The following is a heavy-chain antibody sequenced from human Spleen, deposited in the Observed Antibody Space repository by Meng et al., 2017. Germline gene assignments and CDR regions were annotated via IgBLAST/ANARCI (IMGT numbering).Heavy chain of an antibody. D-gene: IGHD4-11*01. CDR1: GGSFSDYY. CDR2: INHSGST. J-gene: IGHJ4*02. V-gene: IGHV4-34*01. CDR3: ARGPTTMAHDFDY. Sequence: QLQLQQWGGGLLQPSETLSLTCVVSGGSFSDYYWSWIRQPPGKGLEWIGEINHSGSTNYNPSLESRATISVDTSQNNLSLKLSSVTAADSAVYYCARGPTTMAHDFDYWGQGTLVTVSS.